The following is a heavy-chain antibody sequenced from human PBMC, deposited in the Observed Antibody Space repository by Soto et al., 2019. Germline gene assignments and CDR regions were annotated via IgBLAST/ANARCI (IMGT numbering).Heavy chain of an antibody. Sequence: QVQLVQSGGEVKKPGASVKVSCKASGDTVTKYGISWVRQAPGQGLEWLGWISFYNGHTNYALKFQDRINFTTDTSTSTASTELRSLTSDDTAVYYCASATSIAVAGKETWGQGTLVTVSS. CDR1: GDTVTKYG. CDR3: ASATSIAVAGKET. V-gene: IGHV1-18*01. J-gene: IGHJ4*02. D-gene: IGHD6-19*01. CDR2: ISFYNGHT.